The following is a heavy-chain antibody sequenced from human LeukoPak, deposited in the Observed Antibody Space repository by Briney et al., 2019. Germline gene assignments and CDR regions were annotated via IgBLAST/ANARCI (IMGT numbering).Heavy chain of an antibody. J-gene: IGHJ4*02. CDR2: IRGAGYSDAP. CDR3: PKDQAFGLSGRKGSKAWPDY. D-gene: IGHD1-26*01. Sequence: GWSLRLSCAASGFSFSGSAIHWVRQAPGKGLEWVGRIRGAGYSDAPAYVASVRGRFTISRDNSKNTLYLQMNSLRAEDTAVCVCPKDQAFGLSGRKGSKAWPDYWGRGTLVTVSS. CDR1: GFSFSGSA. V-gene: IGHV3-73*01.